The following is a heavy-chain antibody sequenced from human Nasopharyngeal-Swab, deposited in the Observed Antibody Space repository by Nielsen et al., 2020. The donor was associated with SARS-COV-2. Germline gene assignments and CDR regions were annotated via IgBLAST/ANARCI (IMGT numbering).Heavy chain of an antibody. J-gene: IGHJ4*02. D-gene: IGHD3-10*01. Sequence: VRQAPGKGLEWMGRIDPSDSYTSYSPSFQGHVTISTDKSITTAYLQWSSLKASDTAVYCCARLGYGSGSYVDYWGQGTLVTVSS. CDR2: IDPSDSYT. CDR3: ARLGYGSGSYVDY. V-gene: IGHV5-10-1*01.